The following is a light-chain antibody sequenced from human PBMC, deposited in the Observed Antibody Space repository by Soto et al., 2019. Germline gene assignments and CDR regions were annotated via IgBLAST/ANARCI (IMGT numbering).Light chain of an antibody. V-gene: IGLV1-47*02. CDR3: AAWDDSLSGLV. Sequence: QLVLSQPPAASGTPGQRVTISCSGTSSNIGSNYVSWYQQLPGTAPKLLIYSDNQRPSGVPDRFSGSKSGTSASLAISGLRSDDEADYYCAAWDDSLSGLVFGGGTQLTVL. J-gene: IGLJ2*01. CDR2: SDN. CDR1: SSNIGSNY.